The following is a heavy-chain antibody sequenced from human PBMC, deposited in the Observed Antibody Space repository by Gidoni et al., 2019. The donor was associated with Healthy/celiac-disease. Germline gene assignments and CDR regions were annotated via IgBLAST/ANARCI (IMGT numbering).Heavy chain of an antibody. CDR2: IKQDGSEK. CDR3: AREEVEPAGYYYYGMDV. CDR1: GFTFRSYW. V-gene: IGHV3-7*03. D-gene: IGHD6-13*01. Sequence: EVQLVESGGGLVQPGGSLRLSCAASGFTFRSYWMSWVRQAPGKGLEWVANIKQDGSEKYYVDSVKGRFTISRDNAKNSLYLQMNSLRAEDTAVYYCAREEVEPAGYYYYGMDVWGQGTTVTVSS. J-gene: IGHJ6*02.